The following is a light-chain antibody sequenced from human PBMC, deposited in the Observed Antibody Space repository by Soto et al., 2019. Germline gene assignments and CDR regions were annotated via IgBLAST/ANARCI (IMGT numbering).Light chain of an antibody. V-gene: IGKV3-15*01. CDR2: GAS. CDR1: QSVSSI. J-gene: IGKJ2*01. Sequence: EIVMTQSPATLSVSPGERDTLSCRASQSVSSILAWYQQKPGQAPRLLIYGASTRATGIPARFSGSGSGTEFTLTISSLQSEDFAVYYCQQYNSWPYTFGQGTKLEIK. CDR3: QQYNSWPYT.